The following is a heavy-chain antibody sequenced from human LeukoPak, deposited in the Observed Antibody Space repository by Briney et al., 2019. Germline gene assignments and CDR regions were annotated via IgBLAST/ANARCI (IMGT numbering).Heavy chain of an antibody. Sequence: SETLSLTCTVSGGSISSTDSYWGWIRQSPGKGLEWIGNIFYTGSSYYNPSLKSRVTLSVDTSKRQFSLKLTPVTAADTAVYYCARVGRITGTRYYFDYWGQGTLVTVSS. J-gene: IGHJ4*02. CDR2: IFYTGSS. CDR1: GGSISSTDSY. CDR3: ARVGRITGTRYYFDY. D-gene: IGHD1-20*01. V-gene: IGHV4-39*01.